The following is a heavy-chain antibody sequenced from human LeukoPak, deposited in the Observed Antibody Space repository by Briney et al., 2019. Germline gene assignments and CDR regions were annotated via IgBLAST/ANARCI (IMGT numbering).Heavy chain of an antibody. CDR2: INHSGST. J-gene: IGHJ4*02. CDR1: GGSFRDYY. Sequence: KPSETLSLTCAVYGGSFRDYYWSWIRQPPGKGLEWIGEINHSGSTNYNPSLKSRVTISLDTSKNQFSLKLTSVTAADTAVYYCAREYYYDSSGYYFDYWGQGTLVTVSS. D-gene: IGHD3-22*01. CDR3: AREYYYDSSGYYFDY. V-gene: IGHV4-34*01.